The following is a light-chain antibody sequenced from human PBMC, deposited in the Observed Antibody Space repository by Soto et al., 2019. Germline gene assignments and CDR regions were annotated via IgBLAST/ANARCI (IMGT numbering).Light chain of an antibody. CDR2: AAS. J-gene: IGKJ1*01. Sequence: DIQLTQSPSFLSASVGVRVNITCRASQGISSYLAWYQQKPGKAPKLLIYAASTLQSGVPSRFSGSGSGTEFTLTISSLQPEDFATYYCQQLNSYPGTFGQGTKVEIK. CDR1: QGISSY. V-gene: IGKV1-9*01. CDR3: QQLNSYPGT.